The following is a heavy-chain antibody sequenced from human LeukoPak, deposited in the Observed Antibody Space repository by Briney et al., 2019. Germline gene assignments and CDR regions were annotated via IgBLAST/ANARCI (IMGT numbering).Heavy chain of an antibody. J-gene: IGHJ6*03. Sequence: ASVKVSCKASGYTFTGYYMHWVRRAPGQGLEWMGWINPNSGGTNYAQKFQGRVTMTRDTSISTAYMELGRLRSDDTAVYYCARDARISYSYYYYMDVWGKGTTVTVSS. D-gene: IGHD2-15*01. CDR2: INPNSGGT. CDR3: ARDARISYSYYYYMDV. CDR1: GYTFTGYY. V-gene: IGHV1-2*02.